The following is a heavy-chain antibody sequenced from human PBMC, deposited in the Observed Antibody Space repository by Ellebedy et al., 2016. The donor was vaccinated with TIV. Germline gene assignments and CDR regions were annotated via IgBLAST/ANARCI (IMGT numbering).Heavy chain of an antibody. CDR3: ARFLTRGYCVGSSCYVTH. V-gene: IGHV1-2*02. D-gene: IGHD2-15*01. CDR1: GYTFTDHY. J-gene: IGHJ4*02. CDR2: INPKRGVT. Sequence: ASVKVSCKASGYTFTDHYIHWVRQAPGPGLEWMVWINPKRGVTNYAQKFQGRVTMTSDTSISTVHMELSRLRFDDTAIYYCARFLTRGYCVGSSCYVTHWGQGTLVTLSS.